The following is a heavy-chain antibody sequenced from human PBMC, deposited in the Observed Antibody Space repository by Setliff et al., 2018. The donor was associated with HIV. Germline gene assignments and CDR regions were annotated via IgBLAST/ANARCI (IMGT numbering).Heavy chain of an antibody. CDR2: INYDGDT. D-gene: IGHD4-17*01. J-gene: IGHJ5*01. Sequence: LSLTCAVYGGSFPAYYWNWIRQPPGKGLEWIGEINYDGDTTYNPSLKNRVKMFIDTSKKQFSLRVASVTAADTAVYYCVRQHGDYAFGSWGQGTLVTVSS. CDR1: GGSFPAYY. V-gene: IGHV4-34*01. CDR3: VRQHGDYAFGS.